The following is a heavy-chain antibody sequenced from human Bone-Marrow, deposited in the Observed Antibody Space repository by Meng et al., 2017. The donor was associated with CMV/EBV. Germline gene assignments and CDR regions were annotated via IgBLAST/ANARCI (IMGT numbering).Heavy chain of an antibody. V-gene: IGHV3-30*04. CDR3: ARDPSTPYDFWSGYSLETDY. CDR1: FSSYA. J-gene: IGHJ4*02. D-gene: IGHD3-3*01. CDR2: ISYDGSNK. Sequence: FSSYAMHWVRQAPGKGLEWVAVISYDGSNKYYADSVKGRFTISRDNSKNTLYLQMNSLRAEDTAVYYCARDPSTPYDFWSGYSLETDYWGQGTLVTVSS.